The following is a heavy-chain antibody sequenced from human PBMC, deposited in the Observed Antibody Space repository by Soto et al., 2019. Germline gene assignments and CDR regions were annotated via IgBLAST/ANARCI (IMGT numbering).Heavy chain of an antibody. CDR1: GFTFSNSA. D-gene: IGHD1-26*01. V-gene: IGHV3-23*01. Sequence: GGSLRLSCAASGFTFSNSAVSWVRQAPGKGLEWVSAICASGDTTYYADSVKGRFTISRDNSKNTVFLQMNNLRVEDTAVYYCVRDRGGSYWLDPWGQGTLVTVSS. J-gene: IGHJ5*02. CDR3: VRDRGGSYWLDP. CDR2: ICASGDTT.